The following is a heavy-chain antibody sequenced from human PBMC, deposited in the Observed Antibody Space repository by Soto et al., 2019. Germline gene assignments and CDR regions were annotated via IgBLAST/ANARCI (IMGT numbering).Heavy chain of an antibody. V-gene: IGHV3-21*01. Sequence: LRLSCAASGFTLSRHTMNWVRQAPGKGLEWVSFIGSRTSDIYYADSVKGRFTISRDNAKNSLYLDLTRLRAEDTAVYFCVRDYYDTSGYPNTFDMWGQGTTVTVSS. J-gene: IGHJ3*02. CDR2: IGSRTSDI. D-gene: IGHD3-22*01. CDR3: VRDYYDTSGYPNTFDM. CDR1: GFTLSRHT.